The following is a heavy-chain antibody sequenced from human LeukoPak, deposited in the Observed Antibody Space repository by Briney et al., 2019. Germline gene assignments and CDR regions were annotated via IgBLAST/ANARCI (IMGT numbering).Heavy chain of an antibody. D-gene: IGHD3-10*01. J-gene: IGHJ6*02. CDR3: ASRYYYGSGSRSPHYYGMDV. CDR2: IYPGDSDT. V-gene: IGHV5-51*01. CDR1: GYRFTSYW. Sequence: GESLKISCKGSGYRFTSYWIGWVRQMPGKGLEWMGIIYPGDSDTRYSPSFQGQVTISADKSISTAYLQWSSLKASDTAMYYCASRYYYGSGSRSPHYYGMDVWGQGTTVTVSS.